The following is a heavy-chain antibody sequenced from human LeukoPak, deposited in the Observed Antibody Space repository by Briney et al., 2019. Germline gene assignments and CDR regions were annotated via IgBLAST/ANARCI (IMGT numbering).Heavy chain of an antibody. CDR2: IYSSGST. V-gene: IGHV4-4*07. CDR1: GGSISSYY. CDR3: ARSKAYYDSSGYANDC. Sequence: SETLSLACTVSGGSISSYYWSWIRQPAGKGLEWIGRIYSSGSTNYDPSLKSRVTMSVDTSKNQFSLKLSSVTAADTAVYYCARSKAYYDSSGYANDCWGQGTLVTVSS. J-gene: IGHJ4*02. D-gene: IGHD3-22*01.